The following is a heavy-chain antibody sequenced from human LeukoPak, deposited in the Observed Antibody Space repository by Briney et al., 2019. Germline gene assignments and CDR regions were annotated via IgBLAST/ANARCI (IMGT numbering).Heavy chain of an antibody. CDR3: AKSILGTTSISCFDF. CDR2: ISGSGGST. J-gene: IGHJ4*02. V-gene: IGHV3-23*01. CDR1: GFTFSSYA. D-gene: IGHD1-26*01. Sequence: GGSLRLSCAASGFTFSSYAMSWVRQAPGKGLEWVSTISGSGGSTYYTDSVKGRFTISRDNSKNTLYLQMNSLRAEDTAVYYCAKSILGTTSISCFDFWGQGTLVTVSS.